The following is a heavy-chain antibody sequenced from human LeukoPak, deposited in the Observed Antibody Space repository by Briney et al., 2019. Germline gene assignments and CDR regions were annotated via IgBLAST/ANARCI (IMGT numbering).Heavy chain of an antibody. J-gene: IGHJ4*02. CDR1: GGTFSSYA. V-gene: IGHV1-69*13. CDR2: IIPIFDTA. Sequence: SVKVSCKASGGTFSSYAISWVRQAPGQGLEWMGGIIPIFDTANYAQKFQGRVTITADESTSTAYMELSSLKSEDTAVYYCASRNYYDSSDYHFDYWGQGTLVTVSS. CDR3: ASRNYYDSSDYHFDY. D-gene: IGHD3-22*01.